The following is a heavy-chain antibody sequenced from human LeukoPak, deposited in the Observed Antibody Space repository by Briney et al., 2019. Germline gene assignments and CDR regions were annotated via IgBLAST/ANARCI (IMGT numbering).Heavy chain of an antibody. CDR1: GFTFSNAW. J-gene: IGHJ3*02. Sequence: PGGSLRLSCAASGFTFSNAWMSWVRQAPGKGLEWVGRIKSKTDGGTTDYAAPVKGRFTISRDDSKNTLYLQMNSLKTEDTAVYYCTTASSSGWHPAYAFDIWGQGTMVTVSS. D-gene: IGHD6-19*01. CDR3: TTASSSGWHPAYAFDI. CDR2: IKSKTDGGTT. V-gene: IGHV3-15*01.